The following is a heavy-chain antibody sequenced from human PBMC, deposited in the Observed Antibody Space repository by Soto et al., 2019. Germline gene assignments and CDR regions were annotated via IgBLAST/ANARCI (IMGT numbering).Heavy chain of an antibody. J-gene: IGHJ6*02. D-gene: IGHD5-18*01. CDR1: VATFSSYA. CDR2: IIPIFGTA. CDR3: GSSRLGHSYCQHIWYYYYGMDV. Sequence: PSGKFSCKASVATFSSYAISWVRRALGQGLEWMGGIIPIFGTANYAQKFQGRVTITADESTSTAYMELSSRRSEDTAVYYCGSSRLGHSYCQHIWYYYYGMDVSGHGTTLTVSS. V-gene: IGHV1-69*01.